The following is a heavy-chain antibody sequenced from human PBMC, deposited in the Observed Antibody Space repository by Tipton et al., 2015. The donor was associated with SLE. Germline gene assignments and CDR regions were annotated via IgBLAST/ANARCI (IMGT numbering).Heavy chain of an antibody. J-gene: IGHJ4*02. CDR1: GGSISSYY. Sequence: TLSLTCTVSGGSISSYYWSRIRQPPGKGLEWIGYIYYSGSTNYNPSLKSRVTISVDTSKNQFSLKLSSVTAADTAVYYCARALGPTICGVGYWGQGTLVTVSA. D-gene: IGHD3-3*01. CDR3: ARALGPTICGVGY. CDR2: IYYSGST. V-gene: IGHV4-59*01.